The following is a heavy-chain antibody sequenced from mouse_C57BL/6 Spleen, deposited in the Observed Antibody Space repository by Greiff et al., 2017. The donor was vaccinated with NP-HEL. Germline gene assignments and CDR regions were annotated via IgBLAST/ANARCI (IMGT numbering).Heavy chain of an antibody. D-gene: IGHD1-1*01. J-gene: IGHJ4*01. CDR3: AISCGSSPLYAMDD. V-gene: IGHV1-55*01. CDR1: GYTFTSYW. Sequence: QVQLQQPGAELVKPGASVKMSCKASGYTFTSYWITWVKQRPGQGLEWIGDIYPGSGSTNYNEKFKSKATLTVDTSSSTAYMQRSSLKSEDSAVYYCAISCGSSPLYAMDDWGQGTSVTVSS. CDR2: IYPGSGST.